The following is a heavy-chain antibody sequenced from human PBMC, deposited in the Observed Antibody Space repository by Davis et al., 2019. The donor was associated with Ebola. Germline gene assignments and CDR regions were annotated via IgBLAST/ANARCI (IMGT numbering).Heavy chain of an antibody. CDR1: GGSISSGGYY. J-gene: IGHJ3*02. D-gene: IGHD4-23*01. CDR3: AREADPGGNSGSYAFDI. Sequence: PSETLSLTCTVSGGSISSGGYYWSWIRQHPGKGLEWIGYIYYSGSTYYNPSLKSRVTISVDTSKNQFSLKLSSVTAADTAVYYCAREADPGGNSGSYAFDIWGQGTMVTVSS. V-gene: IGHV4-31*03. CDR2: IYYSGST.